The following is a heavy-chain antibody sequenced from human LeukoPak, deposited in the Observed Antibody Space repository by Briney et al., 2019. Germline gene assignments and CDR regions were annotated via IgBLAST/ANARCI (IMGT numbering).Heavy chain of an antibody. CDR2: INHSGST. CDR3: ARVVTMVRGVLLNEYNWFDP. J-gene: IGHJ5*02. V-gene: IGHV4-34*01. CDR1: GGSFSGYY. Sequence: PSETLSLTCAVYGGSFSGYYWSWIRQPPGKGLEWIGEINHSGSTNYNPSLKSRVTISVDTSKNQFSLKLSSVTAADTAVYYCARVVTMVRGVLLNEYNWFDPWGQGTLVTVSS. D-gene: IGHD3-10*01.